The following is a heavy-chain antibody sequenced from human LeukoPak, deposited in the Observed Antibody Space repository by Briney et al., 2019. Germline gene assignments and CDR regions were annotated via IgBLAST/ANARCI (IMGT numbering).Heavy chain of an antibody. CDR1: GGSFSGYY. D-gene: IGHD5-18*01. V-gene: IGHV4-34*01. Sequence: PSETLSLTCAVYGGSFSGYYWSWIRQPPGKGLEWIGEINHSGSTNYNPSLKSRVTISVDTSKNQFSLKLSSVTAADTAVYYCARYSYGEFDYWGQGTLVTVSS. CDR2: INHSGST. CDR3: ARYSYGEFDY. J-gene: IGHJ4*02.